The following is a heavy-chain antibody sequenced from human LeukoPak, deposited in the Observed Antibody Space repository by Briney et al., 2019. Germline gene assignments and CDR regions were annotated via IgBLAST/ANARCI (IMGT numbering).Heavy chain of an antibody. Sequence: GGSLRLSCAASGFTFNDYYMSWIRQAPGKGLEWLSYINIGGTNTHYADSVKGRFTIPRDNAKKSLYLEMNNLRAEDTAVYYCATDGAGFDTWGQGVLVTVSS. V-gene: IGHV3-11*01. CDR2: INIGGTNT. CDR3: ATDGAGFDT. CDR1: GFTFNDYY. J-gene: IGHJ5*02.